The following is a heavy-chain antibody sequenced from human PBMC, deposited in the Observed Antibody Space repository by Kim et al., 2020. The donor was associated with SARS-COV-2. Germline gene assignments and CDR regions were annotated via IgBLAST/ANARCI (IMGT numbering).Heavy chain of an antibody. CDR2: ISGSGGST. D-gene: IGHD2-2*01. Sequence: GGSLRLSCAASGFTFSSYAMSWVRQAPGKGLEWVSAISGSGGSTYYADSVKGRFTISRDNSKNTLYLQMNSLRAEDTAVYYCAKTDNIVVVPAASHDPWGQGTLVTGSS. CDR1: GFTFSSYA. CDR3: AKTDNIVVVPAASHDP. J-gene: IGHJ5*02. V-gene: IGHV3-23*01.